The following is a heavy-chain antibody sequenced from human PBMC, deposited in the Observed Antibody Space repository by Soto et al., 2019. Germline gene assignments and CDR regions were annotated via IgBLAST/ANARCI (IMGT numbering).Heavy chain of an antibody. CDR3: ARSHYDFWSGYLLDY. J-gene: IGHJ4*02. Sequence: QVQLVQSGAEVKKPGASVKVSCKASGYTFTSYAMHWVRQAPGQRLEWMGWINAGNGNTKYSQKFQGRVTITRDTSASTAYMELSSLRSEDTAVYYCARSHYDFWSGYLLDYWGQGTLVTVSS. V-gene: IGHV1-3*01. CDR2: INAGNGNT. CDR1: GYTFTSYA. D-gene: IGHD3-3*01.